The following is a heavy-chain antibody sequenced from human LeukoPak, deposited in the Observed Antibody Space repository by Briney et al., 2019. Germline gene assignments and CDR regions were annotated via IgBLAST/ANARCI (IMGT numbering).Heavy chain of an antibody. J-gene: IGHJ4*02. CDR3: ARGLVLTYYYFES. CDR1: GFTVSSNY. Sequence: GGSLRLSCAASGFTVSSNYMTWVRQAPGKGLEWISVILGGGGTYYADSVKGRFTISRDNSKNTLCLQMNSLRAEDTAVCYCARGLVLTYYYFESWGQGTLVTVSS. D-gene: IGHD2-8*02. CDR2: ILGGGGT. V-gene: IGHV3-66*01.